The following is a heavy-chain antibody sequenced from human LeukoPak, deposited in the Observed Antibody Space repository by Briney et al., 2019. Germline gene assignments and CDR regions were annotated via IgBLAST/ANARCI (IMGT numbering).Heavy chain of an antibody. CDR1: GFTFSNYD. CDR3: ARDSKTPTTVTIFDY. Sequence: SGGSLRLSCAASGFTFSNYDMNWVRQAPGKGLEWVSYISSSSSTIYYADSVKGRFTISRDNAKNSLYLQMNSLRAEDTAVYYCARDSKTPTTVTIFDYWGQGTLVTVSS. J-gene: IGHJ4*02. CDR2: ISSSSSTI. V-gene: IGHV3-48*01. D-gene: IGHD4-17*01.